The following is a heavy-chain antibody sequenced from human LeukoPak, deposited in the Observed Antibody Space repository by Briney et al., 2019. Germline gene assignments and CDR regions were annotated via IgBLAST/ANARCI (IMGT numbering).Heavy chain of an antibody. D-gene: IGHD2-2*01. V-gene: IGHV3-30*18. CDR2: MSYDGRNK. J-gene: IGHJ4*02. Sequence: GGSLRLSCAASGFTFNNYGMHWVRQAPGKGLEWVAVMSYDGRNKHYPDSVKGRFTISRDISTDTLWLQMDSLRTEDTAVYYCAKGPLRGTAAAIDYWGQGTLVTVSS. CDR1: GFTFNNYG. CDR3: AKGPLRGTAAAIDY.